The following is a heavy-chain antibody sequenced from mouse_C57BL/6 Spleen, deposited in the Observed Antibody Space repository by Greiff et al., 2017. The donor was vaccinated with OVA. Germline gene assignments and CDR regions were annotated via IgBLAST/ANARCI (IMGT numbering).Heavy chain of an antibody. CDR3: TGVYYAMDY. J-gene: IGHJ4*01. Sequence: DVQLVESGAELVRPGASVKLSCTASGFNIKDDYMHWVKQRPEQGLEWIGWIDPENGDTEYASKFQGKATITADTSSNTAYLQLSSLTSEDTAVYYCTGVYYAMDYWGQGTSVTVSS. CDR1: GFNIKDDY. CDR2: IDPENGDT. V-gene: IGHV14-4*01.